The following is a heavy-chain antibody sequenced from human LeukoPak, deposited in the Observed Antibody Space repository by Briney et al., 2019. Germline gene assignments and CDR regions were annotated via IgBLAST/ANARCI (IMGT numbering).Heavy chain of an antibody. J-gene: IGHJ6*02. CDR3: ARDGYYYDSSSGDYYYYGMDV. D-gene: IGHD3-22*01. V-gene: IGHV3-30-3*01. CDR1: GFAFNTYE. CDR2: ISYDGSNK. Sequence: GGSLRLSCAASGFAFNTYEMNWVRQAPGKGLEWVAVISYDGSNKYYADSVKGRFTTSRDNSKNTLYLQMNSLRAEDTAVYYCARDGYYYDSSSGDYYYYGMDVWGQGTTVTVSS.